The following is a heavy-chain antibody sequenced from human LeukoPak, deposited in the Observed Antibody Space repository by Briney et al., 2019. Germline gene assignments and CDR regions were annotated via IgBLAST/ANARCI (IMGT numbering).Heavy chain of an antibody. D-gene: IGHD2-2*01. Sequence: ASEKVSCKASGYTFSSYGISWVRQAPGQGLEWMGWIRAYNGNTNYAQKLQGRVTMTTDTSTSTAYMELRSLRSDDTAVYYCAKESLLSFDSWGQGTLVTVSS. V-gene: IGHV1-18*01. CDR1: GYTFSSYG. J-gene: IGHJ4*02. CDR3: AKESLLSFDS. CDR2: IRAYNGNT.